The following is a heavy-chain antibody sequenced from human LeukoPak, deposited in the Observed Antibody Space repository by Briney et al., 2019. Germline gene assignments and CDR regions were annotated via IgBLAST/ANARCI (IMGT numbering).Heavy chain of an antibody. Sequence: PSQTLSLTCTVSGGSISSGSYYWSWIRQPAGKGLEWIGRIYTSGSTNYNPSLKSRVTISVDTSKNQFSLKLSSVTAADTAVYYCARNRAYCSSTRCYYDDYWGQGTLVTVSS. CDR3: ARNRAYCSSTRCYYDDY. CDR2: IYTSGST. CDR1: GGSISSGSYY. V-gene: IGHV4-61*02. J-gene: IGHJ4*02. D-gene: IGHD2-2*01.